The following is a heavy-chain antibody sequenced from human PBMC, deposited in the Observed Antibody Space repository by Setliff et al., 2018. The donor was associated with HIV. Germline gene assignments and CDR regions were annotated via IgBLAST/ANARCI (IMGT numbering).Heavy chain of an antibody. CDR1: GVSVSGHY. J-gene: IGHJ5*02. CDR2: ITPSGAT. Sequence: PSETLSLTCAVYGVSVSGHYWGWFRQPPGKGLEWIGEITPSGATNYLPSLKSRVTMSLDTSKNQFSLKMTSVTAANTALYYCSNWNTTIDEDAWGQGTLVTVSS. D-gene: IGHD5-18*01. CDR3: SNWNTTIDEDA. V-gene: IGHV4-34*01.